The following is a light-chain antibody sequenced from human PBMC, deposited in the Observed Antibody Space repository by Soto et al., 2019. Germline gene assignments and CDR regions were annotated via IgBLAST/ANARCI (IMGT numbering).Light chain of an antibody. V-gene: IGKV1-39*01. CDR3: QQCSFTLT. J-gene: IGKJ4*01. CDR1: QSISTY. CDR2: GAS. Sequence: DIQMTQSPSSLSASVGDRVTITCRASQSISTYLNWYQQKLVKAPKLLISGASSLQGGVPSRFSGSGSGTDFTITISSLQPEDLATYYCQQCSFTLTFGGGTKVEIK.